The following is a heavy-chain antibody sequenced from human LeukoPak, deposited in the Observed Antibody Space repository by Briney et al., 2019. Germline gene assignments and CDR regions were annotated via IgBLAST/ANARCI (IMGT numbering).Heavy chain of an antibody. D-gene: IGHD3-3*01. J-gene: IGHJ5*02. CDR2: ISDSGNSI. CDR1: GFTFSDHY. CDR3: ARDMFFGVVTNRLDP. V-gene: IGHV3-11*04. Sequence: GGSLRLSCAASGFTFSDHYMTWIRQAPGKGLEWISFISDSGNSIYYAKSVKGRFTVSRDDARNSVYLQMNSLRVEDTAVYYCARDMFFGVVTNRLDPWGQGTLVTVSS.